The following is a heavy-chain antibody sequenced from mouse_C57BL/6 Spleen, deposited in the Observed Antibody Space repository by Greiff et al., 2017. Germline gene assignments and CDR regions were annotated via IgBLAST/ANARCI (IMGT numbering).Heavy chain of an antibody. CDR2: ISDGGSYT. V-gene: IGHV5-4*01. CDR1: GFTFSSYA. Sequence: EVMLVESGGGLVKPGGSLKLSCAASGFTFSSYAMSWVRQTPEKRLEWVATISDGGSYTYYPDNVKGRFTISRDNAKNNLYLQMSHLKSEDTAMYYCARDPYDYDGCLHYFDYWGQGTTLTVSS. D-gene: IGHD2-4*01. CDR3: ARDPYDYDGCLHYFDY. J-gene: IGHJ2*01.